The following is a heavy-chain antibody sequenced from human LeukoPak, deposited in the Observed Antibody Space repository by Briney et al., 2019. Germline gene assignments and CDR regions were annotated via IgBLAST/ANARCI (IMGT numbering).Heavy chain of an antibody. J-gene: IGHJ4*02. CDR3: ARDSSDRWDY. CDR2: ISSSSSYI. CDR1: GFTFSSYS. D-gene: IGHD3-10*01. V-gene: IGHV3-21*01. Sequence: PGGSLRLSCAASGFTFSSYSMSWVRQAPGKGLEWVSSISSSSSYIYYADSVKGRFTISRDNAKNSLYLQMNSLRAEDTAVYYCARDSSDRWDYWGQGTLVTVSS.